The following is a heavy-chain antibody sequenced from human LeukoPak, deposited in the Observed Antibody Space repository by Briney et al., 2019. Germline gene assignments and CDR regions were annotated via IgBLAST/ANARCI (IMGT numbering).Heavy chain of an antibody. CDR3: ATSESQTRFDY. J-gene: IGHJ4*02. V-gene: IGHV5-51*01. D-gene: IGHD1/OR15-1a*01. CDR1: GYSFTSYW. Sequence: GESLKISCKGSGYSFTSYWIGWVRQMPGKGLEWMGIIYPADSDTRYSPSFQGQVTISADKSTSTAYLQWNSLKASDAAIYYCATSESQTRFDYWGQGTLVTVSS. CDR2: IYPADSDT.